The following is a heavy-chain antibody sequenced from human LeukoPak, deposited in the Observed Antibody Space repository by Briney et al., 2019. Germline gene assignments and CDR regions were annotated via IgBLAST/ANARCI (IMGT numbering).Heavy chain of an antibody. CDR1: GGSFSDDY. Sequence: TSETLSLTCAVYGGSFSDDYWSWIRQPPGKGLEWIGYIYYSGSTNYNPSLKSRVTISVDTSKNQFSLKLSSVTAADTAVYYCARDSGSHPGNEFDYWGQGTLVAVSS. J-gene: IGHJ4*02. CDR3: ARDSGSHPGNEFDY. CDR2: IYYSGST. V-gene: IGHV4-59*01. D-gene: IGHD1-26*01.